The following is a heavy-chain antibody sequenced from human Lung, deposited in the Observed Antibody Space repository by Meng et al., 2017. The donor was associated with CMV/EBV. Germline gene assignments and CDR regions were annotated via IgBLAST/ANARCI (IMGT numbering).Heavy chain of an antibody. D-gene: IGHD6-19*01. J-gene: IGHJ4*02. CDR1: GYIFTKYG. V-gene: IGHV1-18*01. Sequence: SVKVSXKASGYIFTKYGVNWMRQAPGQGPEWMGWISAYNGDTMYAPKVQGRVTMTTDTSTSTAYMELRGLRSDDTAVYYCARDAGTIAVSGIGDYWGQGTXVTVSS. CDR3: ARDAGTIAVSGIGDY. CDR2: ISAYNGDT.